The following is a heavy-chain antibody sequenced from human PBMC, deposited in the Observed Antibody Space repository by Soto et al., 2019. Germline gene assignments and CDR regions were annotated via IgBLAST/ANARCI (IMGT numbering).Heavy chain of an antibody. Sequence: QVQLQESGPGLVKPSETLSLTCTVSGGSISSYYWSWIRQPPGKGLEWIGYIYYSGSTNYNPSLKIRVTISVDTSKTQFSLKLSSVTAADTAVYYCARVLFGRGNWFDPWGQGTLVTVSS. V-gene: IGHV4-59*01. CDR3: ARVLFGRGNWFDP. J-gene: IGHJ5*02. D-gene: IGHD3-3*01. CDR2: IYYSGST. CDR1: GGSISSYY.